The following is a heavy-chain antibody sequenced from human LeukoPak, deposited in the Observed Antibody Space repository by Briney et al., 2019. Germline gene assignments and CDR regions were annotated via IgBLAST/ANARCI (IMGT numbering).Heavy chain of an antibody. CDR3: ARDFRGSYPPY. V-gene: IGHV3-23*01. J-gene: IGHJ4*02. Sequence: GGSLRLSCAASGFTFSSYGMSWVRQAPGKGLEWVSAISGSGGSTYYADSVKGRFTISRDNAKNSLYLQMNSLRAEDTAVYYCARDFRGSYPPYWGQGTLVTVSS. CDR2: ISGSGGST. CDR1: GFTFSSYG. D-gene: IGHD1-26*01.